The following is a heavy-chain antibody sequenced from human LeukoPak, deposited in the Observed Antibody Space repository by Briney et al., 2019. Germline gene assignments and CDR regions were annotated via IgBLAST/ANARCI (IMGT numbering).Heavy chain of an antibody. CDR1: GFTFSNYG. V-gene: IGHV3-33*06. D-gene: IGHD2-21*01. CDR2: VWYDDAVK. J-gene: IGHJ3*02. CDR3: AKYYVVGGTANAFDI. Sequence: GGSLRLSCAASGFTFSNYGMHWVRQAPGKGLEWLAVVWYDDAVKNYADSVKGRFTISRDNSKNTLFLQMNNLSAEDTAVYYCAKYYVVGGTANAFDIWGQGTLVTVSS.